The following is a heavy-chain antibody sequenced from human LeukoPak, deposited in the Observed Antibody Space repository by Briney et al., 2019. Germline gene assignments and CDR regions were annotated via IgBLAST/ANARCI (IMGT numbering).Heavy chain of an antibody. Sequence: GGSLRLSCTVSGFTVSSNSMSWVRQAPGKGLEWVSFIYSGTIHYSDSVKGRFTISRDNSKHTLYLQMNSLRAEDTAVYYCARRAGAYSHPYDYWGQGTLVTVSS. J-gene: IGHJ4*02. CDR3: ARRAGAYSHPYDY. D-gene: IGHD4/OR15-4a*01. V-gene: IGHV3-53*01. CDR2: IYSGTI. CDR1: GFTVSSNS.